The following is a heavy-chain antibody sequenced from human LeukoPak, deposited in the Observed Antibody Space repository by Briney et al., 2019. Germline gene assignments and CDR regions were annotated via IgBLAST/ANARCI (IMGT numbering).Heavy chain of an antibody. CDR3: ARDYYDSSGAGSL. CDR1: GFTVSSNY. D-gene: IGHD3-22*01. Sequence: GGSLRLSCAASGFTVSSNYMSWVRQAPGKGLEWVSVIYSGGSTYYADSVKGRFTISRDNSKDTLYLQMNSLRAEDTAVYYCARDYYDSSGAGSLWGQGTLVTVSS. V-gene: IGHV3-66*02. CDR2: IYSGGST. J-gene: IGHJ4*02.